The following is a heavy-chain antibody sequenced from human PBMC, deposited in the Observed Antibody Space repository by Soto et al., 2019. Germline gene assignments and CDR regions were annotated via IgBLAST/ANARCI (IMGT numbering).Heavy chain of an antibody. V-gene: IGHV3-33*01. CDR3: AGERGCDLGPMGH. Sequence: QVQLVESGGGVVQPGRSLRLSCAASGFTFSSYGMHWVRQAPGKGLEWVAVIWYDGSNKDYADSVKGRFTISRDNSKKTLCGQMNRVIAEDTAGYYFAGERGCDLGPMGHWAQGTLVTFSS. J-gene: IGHJ4*02. CDR2: IWYDGSNK. D-gene: IGHD1-26*01. CDR1: GFTFSSYG.